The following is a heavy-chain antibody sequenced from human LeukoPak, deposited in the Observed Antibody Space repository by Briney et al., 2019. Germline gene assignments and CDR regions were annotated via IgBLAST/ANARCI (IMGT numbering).Heavy chain of an antibody. CDR2: INWNGGST. J-gene: IGHJ4*02. V-gene: IGHV3-20*04. Sequence: RPGGSLRLSCAASGFTFDDYGMSWVRQAPGKGLEWVSGINWNGGSTGYADFVKGRFTISRDNAKNSLYLQMNSLRAEDTALYYCARASGYSSSWYGSVYWGQGTLVTVSS. CDR1: GFTFDDYG. D-gene: IGHD6-13*01. CDR3: ARASGYSSSWYGSVY.